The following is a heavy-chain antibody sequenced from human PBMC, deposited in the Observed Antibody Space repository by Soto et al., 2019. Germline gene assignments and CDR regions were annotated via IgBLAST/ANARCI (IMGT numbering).Heavy chain of an antibody. J-gene: IGHJ4*02. Sequence: ASVKVSCKASGYSFTTYGLSWVRQAPGQELEWMGWIIPYNGNTKYAQKLQGRVTMTTDTSTTTAYMELRSLRADDTAVYYCGRDRGPTGVLDYWGRRSLVTVSS. CDR3: GRDRGPTGVLDY. CDR2: IIPYNGNT. CDR1: GYSFTTYG. V-gene: IGHV1-18*01. D-gene: IGHD3-10*01.